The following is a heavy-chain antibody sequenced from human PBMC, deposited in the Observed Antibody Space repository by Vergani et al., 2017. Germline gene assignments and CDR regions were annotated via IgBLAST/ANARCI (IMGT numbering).Heavy chain of an antibody. CDR3: ARAGIDTIEGAPDAFDI. CDR2: IIPIFGTA. J-gene: IGHJ3*02. V-gene: IGHV1-69*13. CDR1: GGTFSSYA. D-gene: IGHD5-18*01. Sequence: QVQLVQSGAEVKKPGSSVKVSCNASGGTFSSYAISWVRQAPGQGLEWMGRIIPIFGTAKYAQKFQGSVTITADESTSTAYMELSSLRSEDTAVYFCARAGIDTIEGAPDAFDIWGQGTMVTVSS.